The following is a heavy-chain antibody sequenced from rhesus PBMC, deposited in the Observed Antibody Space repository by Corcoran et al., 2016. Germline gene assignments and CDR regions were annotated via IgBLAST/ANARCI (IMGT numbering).Heavy chain of an antibody. Sequence: QVQLQESGPGLVKPSETLSLTCAVAGGSISGYYYWSWIRQSPGKGLEWIGSIYVSGGSNYLNPSLTSRVTLSVDTSRTQIYLTLSSLTAADTAVYYCASVNTVTDGDYWGQGVLVTVSS. D-gene: IGHD4-23*01. CDR2: IYVSGGSN. CDR3: ASVNTVTDGDY. CDR1: GGSISGYYY. J-gene: IGHJ4*01. V-gene: IGHV4S14*01.